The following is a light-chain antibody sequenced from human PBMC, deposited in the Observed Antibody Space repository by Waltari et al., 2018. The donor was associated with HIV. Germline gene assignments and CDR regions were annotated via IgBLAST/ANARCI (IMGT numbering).Light chain of an antibody. CDR3: QQYGSSPLT. CDR1: QSVTSSF. V-gene: IGKV3-20*01. J-gene: IGKJ4*01. CDR2: GAS. Sequence: EIVLTQSPGTLSLSPGERATLSCRASQSVTSSFLSWYQQKPGQAPRLLIYGASSRATGIPDRFSGGGSGTDFTLTISRLEPEDFAVYYCQQYGSSPLTFGGGTKVYIK.